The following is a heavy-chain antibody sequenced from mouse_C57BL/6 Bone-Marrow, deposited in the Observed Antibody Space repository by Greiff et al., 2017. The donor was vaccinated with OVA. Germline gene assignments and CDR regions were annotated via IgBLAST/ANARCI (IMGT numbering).Heavy chain of an antibody. Sequence: QVQLQQPGAELVRPGASVKLSCKASGYTFTDYCMHWVKQRPGQGLEWIGVIDPSDGDTNYNQKFKGKATLTVDTSSSTAYMQLSSLTSEDSAVYEGESSGYGSSYRYFDGWGTGTTVTVSS. CDR2: IDPSDGDT. CDR1: GYTFTDYC. V-gene: IGHV1-59*01. J-gene: IGHJ1*03. CDR3: ESSGYGSSYRYFDG. D-gene: IGHD1-1*01.